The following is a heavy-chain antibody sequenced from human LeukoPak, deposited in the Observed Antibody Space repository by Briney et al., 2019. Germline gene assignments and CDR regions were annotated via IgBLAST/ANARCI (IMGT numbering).Heavy chain of an antibody. Sequence: GGSLRLSCAASGFTVSSNYMSWVRQAPGKGLEWVSVIYSGGSTYYADSVKGRFTISRDNSKNTLYLQMNSLRAEDTAVYYCARDRIGEGFGELLSDWGQGTLVTVSS. V-gene: IGHV3-53*01. CDR1: GFTVSSNY. CDR2: IYSGGST. CDR3: ARDRIGEGFGELLSD. D-gene: IGHD3-10*01. J-gene: IGHJ4*02.